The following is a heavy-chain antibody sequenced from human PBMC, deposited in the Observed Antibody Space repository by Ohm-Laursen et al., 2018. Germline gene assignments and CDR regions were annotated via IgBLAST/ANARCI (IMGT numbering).Heavy chain of an antibody. CDR3: ARALGGYPISYYYGMDV. CDR2: IYYSGST. CDR1: GGSINSYY. D-gene: IGHD7-27*01. Sequence: GTLSLTCTVSGGSINSYYWSWIRQPPGKGLEWIGYIYYSGSTNYNPSLKSRVTISVDTSKNQFSLKLSSVTAADTAVYYCARALGGYPISYYYGMDVWGQGTTVTVSS. J-gene: IGHJ6*02. V-gene: IGHV4-59*01.